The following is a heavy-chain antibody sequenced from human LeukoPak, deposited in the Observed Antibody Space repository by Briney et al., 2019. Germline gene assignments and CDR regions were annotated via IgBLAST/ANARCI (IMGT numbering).Heavy chain of an antibody. Sequence: SETLSLTCAVYGGSFSGYYLSWIRQPPGKGLEWIGEINHSGSTNYNPSLKSLVTISVDTSQNQFSLKLSSVSAEDRAVYYCAADTFGGVKQFDYWGEGTLVTVSS. CDR2: INHSGST. D-gene: IGHD3-16*01. CDR3: AADTFGGVKQFDY. CDR1: GGSFSGYY. V-gene: IGHV4-34*01. J-gene: IGHJ4*02.